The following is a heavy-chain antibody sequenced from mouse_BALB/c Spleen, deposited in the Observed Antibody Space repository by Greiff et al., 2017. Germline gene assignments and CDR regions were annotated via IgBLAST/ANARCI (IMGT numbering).Heavy chain of an antibody. V-gene: IGHV6-6*02. CDR2: IRLKSNNYAT. CDR1: GFTFSNYW. CDR3: TRPAYYGNYVYAMDY. D-gene: IGHD2-10*01. J-gene: IGHJ4*01. Sequence: EVQLQESGGGLVQPGGSMKLSCVASGFTFSNYWMNWVRQSPEKGLEWVAEIRLKSNNYATHYAESVKGRFTISRDDSKSSVYLQMNNLRAEDTGIYYCTRPAYYGNYVYAMDYWGQGTSVTVSS.